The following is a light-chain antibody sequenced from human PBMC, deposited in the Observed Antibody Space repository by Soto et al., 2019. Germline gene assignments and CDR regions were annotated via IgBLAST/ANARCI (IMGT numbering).Light chain of an antibody. CDR2: EVS. Sequence: SVLTQPPSASRSPGQSVTISCTGTSSDVGGYNYVSWYQQHPGKAPKLMIYEVSKRPSGVPDRFSGSKSGNTASLTVSGLQAEDEADYYCSSYEGSNNFVFGTGTKVTVL. V-gene: IGLV2-8*01. J-gene: IGLJ1*01. CDR1: SSDVGGYNY. CDR3: SSYEGSNNFV.